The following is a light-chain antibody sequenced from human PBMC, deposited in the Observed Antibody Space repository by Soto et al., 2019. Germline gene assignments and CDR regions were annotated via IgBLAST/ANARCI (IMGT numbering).Light chain of an antibody. Sequence: DIPMTQSPSSLSASVGDRVTITCRASQSISSYLNWYQQKPGKAPKLLIYAASSLQSGVPSRFSGSGSRTDFTLTISSLQPEDFATYYCQQSYSTPYTFGQGTKLEIQ. V-gene: IGKV1-39*01. CDR2: AAS. CDR1: QSISSY. J-gene: IGKJ2*01. CDR3: QQSYSTPYT.